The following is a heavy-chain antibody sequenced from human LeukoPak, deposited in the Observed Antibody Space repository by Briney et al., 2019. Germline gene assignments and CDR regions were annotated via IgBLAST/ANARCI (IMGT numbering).Heavy chain of an antibody. CDR2: IYNGGII. CDR3: ARESNYHGSGTGWFDP. J-gene: IGHJ5*02. V-gene: IGHV4-4*07. Sequence: SETLSLTCTVSSDSISRYYWSWIRQPAGKGLEWIGRIYNGGIITYNPSLKSRVTMSIDTSNNQFSLRLRFVTAADTAVYYCARESNYHGSGTGWFDPWGQGTLVTVSS. CDR1: SDSISRYY. D-gene: IGHD3-10*01.